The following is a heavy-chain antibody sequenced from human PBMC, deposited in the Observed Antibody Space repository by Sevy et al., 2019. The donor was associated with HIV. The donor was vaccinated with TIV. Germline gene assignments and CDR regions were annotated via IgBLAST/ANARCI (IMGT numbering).Heavy chain of an antibody. CDR1: GYTFTGYY. CDR2: LNPNRGGT. CDR3: ARGWNMISGDY. D-gene: IGHD1-1*01. V-gene: IGHV1-2*02. Sequence: ASVKVSCKASGYTFTGYYMHWVRQAPGQGLEWMGWLNPNRGGTNYAQKFQGRVTMTRDTSISTAYMELSRLRSDDTAVYYSARGWNMISGDYWGPWTLVTVSS. J-gene: IGHJ4*02.